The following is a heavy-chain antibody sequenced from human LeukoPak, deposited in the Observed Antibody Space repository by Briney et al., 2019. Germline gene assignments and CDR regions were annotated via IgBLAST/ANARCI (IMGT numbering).Heavy chain of an antibody. CDR2: IYYSGTT. D-gene: IGHD1-20*01. Sequence: SETLSLTCTVSGGSISSYYWTWIRQPPGKGLEWIGYIYYSGTTSQNPFLKSRVTISVDTSKNHFSLKLSSVTAADTAVYFCARGYNWNPYYFDYWGQGTLVTVSS. CDR3: ARGYNWNPYYFDY. CDR1: GGSISSYY. V-gene: IGHV4-59*01. J-gene: IGHJ4*02.